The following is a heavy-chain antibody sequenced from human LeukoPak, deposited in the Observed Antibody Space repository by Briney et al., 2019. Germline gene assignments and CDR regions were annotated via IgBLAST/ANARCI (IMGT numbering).Heavy chain of an antibody. CDR3: ARRDGFCSGGSCYLDY. J-gene: IGHJ4*02. CDR1: GYSFSNYW. D-gene: IGHD2-15*01. V-gene: IGHV5-51*01. CDR2: IYPGDSDT. Sequence: GESLKISCKGSGYSFSNYWIGWVRQMPGIGLEWMGIIYPGDSDTRYSPSFQGQVTISADKSISTAYLQWSSLKASDTAMYYCARRDGFCSGGSCYLDYWGQGTLVTVSS.